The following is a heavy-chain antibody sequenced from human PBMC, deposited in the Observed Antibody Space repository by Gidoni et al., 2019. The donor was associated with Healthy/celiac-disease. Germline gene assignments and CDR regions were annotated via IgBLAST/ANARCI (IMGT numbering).Heavy chain of an antibody. Sequence: EVQLVESGGGLVQPGRSLRLSCTDPGFTSGDYAMSWVRQAPGKGMEWVGFMRSIAYGGTTEYAASVKGRFTISRDDSKSIAYLQMNSLKTEDTAVYYCTNVRDIVATIDWYFDLWGRGTLVTVSS. CDR2: MRSIAYGGTT. V-gene: IGHV3-49*04. CDR3: TNVRDIVATIDWYFDL. J-gene: IGHJ2*01. CDR1: GFTSGDYA. D-gene: IGHD5-12*01.